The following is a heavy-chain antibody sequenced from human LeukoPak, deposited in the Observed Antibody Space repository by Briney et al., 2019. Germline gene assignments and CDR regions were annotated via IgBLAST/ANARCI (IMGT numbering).Heavy chain of an antibody. Sequence: GGSLRLSCAASGFAFSSYTMNWVRQAPGTGLEWVSVIYSGGSTYYADSVKGRFTISRDNSKNTLYLQMNSLRAEDTAVYYCARGYSSGWLWGQGTLVTVSS. CDR3: ARGYSSGWL. V-gene: IGHV3-53*01. CDR1: GFAFSSYT. J-gene: IGHJ4*02. CDR2: IYSGGST. D-gene: IGHD6-19*01.